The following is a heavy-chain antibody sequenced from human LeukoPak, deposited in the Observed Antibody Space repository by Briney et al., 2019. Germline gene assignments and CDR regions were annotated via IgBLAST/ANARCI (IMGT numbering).Heavy chain of an antibody. Sequence: PGGSLRLSCAASGFTFSSYGMHWVRQAPGKGLEWVAVIASDGRDKHYVDSVKGRFTISRDNSKNTLYLQMNSLRAEDTAVYYCVNDGQKGEATYYFDYWGQGTLVTVSS. CDR2: IASDGRDK. CDR1: GFTFSSYG. V-gene: IGHV3-30*18. J-gene: IGHJ4*02. CDR3: VNDGQKGEATYYFDY.